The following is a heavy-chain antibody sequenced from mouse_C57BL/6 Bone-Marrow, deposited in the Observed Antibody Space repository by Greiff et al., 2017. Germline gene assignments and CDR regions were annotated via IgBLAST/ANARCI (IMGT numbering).Heavy chain of an antibody. J-gene: IGHJ1*03. Sequence: EVMLVESGGGLVKPGGSLKLSCAASGFTFSDYGMHWVRQAPEKGLEWVAYISSGSSTIYYADTVKGRFTISRDNAKNTLFLQMTSLRSEDTAMYYCASLYYGSSHWYFDVWGTGTTVTVSS. CDR2: ISSGSSTI. D-gene: IGHD1-1*01. CDR1: GFTFSDYG. CDR3: ASLYYGSSHWYFDV. V-gene: IGHV5-17*01.